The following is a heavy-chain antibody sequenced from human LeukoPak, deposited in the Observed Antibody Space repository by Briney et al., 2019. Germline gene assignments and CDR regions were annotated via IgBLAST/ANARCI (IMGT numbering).Heavy chain of an antibody. CDR1: GFTFSTYS. CDR3: ARDLGGHYDYVWGSYRGGYFDY. V-gene: IGHV3-48*01. Sequence: GGSLRLSCAASGFTFSTYSMNWVRQAPGKGLEWVSYISASSSTIYYADSMKGRFTISRDNAKNSLYLQMNSLRAEDTAAYYCARDLGGHYDYVWGSYRGGYFDYWGQGTLVTVSS. J-gene: IGHJ4*02. D-gene: IGHD3-16*01. CDR2: ISASSSTI.